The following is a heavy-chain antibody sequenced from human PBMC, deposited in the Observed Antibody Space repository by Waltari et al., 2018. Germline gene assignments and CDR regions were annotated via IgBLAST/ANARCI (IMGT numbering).Heavy chain of an antibody. Sequence: QLKLQESGPGLVKPSETLSLTCNVSGDSIDNYYWNWIRQPAGQGLEWIGRFTIRGTTNYSPSLKSRVSVSVDRSKNQFSLKLTSVTAADTAVYYCVYGDPSGDFFFWGPGTLVTVSS. CDR1: GDSIDNYY. CDR2: FTIRGTT. D-gene: IGHD6-25*01. V-gene: IGHV4-4*07. J-gene: IGHJ4*02. CDR3: VYGDPSGDFFF.